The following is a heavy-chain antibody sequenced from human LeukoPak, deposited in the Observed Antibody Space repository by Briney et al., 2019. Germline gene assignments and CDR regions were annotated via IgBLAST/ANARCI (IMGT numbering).Heavy chain of an antibody. CDR2: VFYVGST. CDR1: GDSIGSHY. Sequence: SETLSLTCTVSGDSIGSHYWSWIRQPPGKGLEWIGYVFYVGSTDYNPSLKSRVTISVDTSKNQFSLKLNSVTAADTAVYYCARDYYDSRGEAFDIWGQGTMVTVSS. D-gene: IGHD3-22*01. CDR3: ARDYYDSRGEAFDI. J-gene: IGHJ3*02. V-gene: IGHV4-59*11.